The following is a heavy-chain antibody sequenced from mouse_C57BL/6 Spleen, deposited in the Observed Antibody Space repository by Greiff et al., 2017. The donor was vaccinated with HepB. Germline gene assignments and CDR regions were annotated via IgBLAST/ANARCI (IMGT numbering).Heavy chain of an antibody. Sequence: EVQLQQSGAELVKPGASVKLSCTASGFNIKDYYMHWVKQRTEQGLEWIGRIDPEDGETKYAPKFQGKATITADTSSNTADLQLSSLTSEDTAVYYGASGRIGLAYWGQGTLVTVAA. J-gene: IGHJ3*01. CDR2: IDPEDGET. CDR3: ASGRIGLAY. V-gene: IGHV14-2*01. CDR1: GFNIKDYY.